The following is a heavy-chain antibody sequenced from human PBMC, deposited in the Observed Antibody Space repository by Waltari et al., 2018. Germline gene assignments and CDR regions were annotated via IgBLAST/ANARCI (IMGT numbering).Heavy chain of an antibody. D-gene: IGHD3-22*01. CDR3: ARPGRTYYYDSSGYSRGHYFDY. V-gene: IGHV4-34*01. CDR2: INHSGSN. Sequence: QVQLQQWGAGLLKPSETLSLTCAAYGGSFSGYYWVWIRPPPGKGRVWIGEINHSGSNNYNPSLKSRVTISVDTSKNQFSLKLSSVTAADTAVYYCARPGRTYYYDSSGYSRGHYFDYWGQGTLVTVSS. J-gene: IGHJ4*02. CDR1: GGSFSGYY.